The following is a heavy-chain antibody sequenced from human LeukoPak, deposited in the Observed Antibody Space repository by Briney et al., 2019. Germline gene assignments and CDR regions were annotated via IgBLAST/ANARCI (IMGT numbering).Heavy chain of an antibody. CDR2: IYYSGST. D-gene: IGHD4-17*01. J-gene: IGHJ6*02. Sequence: SETLSLTCTVSGGSISNYYWSWIRQPPGKGLEWIGYIYYSGSTNYNPSLKSRVTISVDTSKNQFSLKLSSVTAADTAVYYCARVYGAFYYYGMDVWGQGTTVTVSS. CDR1: GGSISNYY. V-gene: IGHV4-59*01. CDR3: ARVYGAFYYYGMDV.